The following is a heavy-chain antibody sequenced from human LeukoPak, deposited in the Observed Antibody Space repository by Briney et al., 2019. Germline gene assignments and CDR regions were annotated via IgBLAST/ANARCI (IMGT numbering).Heavy chain of an antibody. CDR2: INPNSGGT. CDR1: GYTFTGYY. J-gene: IGHJ3*02. Sequence: ASVKVSCKASGYTFTGYYMHWVRQAPGQGLEWMGWINPNSGGTNYAQKFQGRVTMTRDTSISTAYMELSRLRSDDTAVYYCARYDLAHDASDIWGQGTMVTVSS. D-gene: IGHD3-16*01. V-gene: IGHV1-2*02. CDR3: ARYDLAHDASDI.